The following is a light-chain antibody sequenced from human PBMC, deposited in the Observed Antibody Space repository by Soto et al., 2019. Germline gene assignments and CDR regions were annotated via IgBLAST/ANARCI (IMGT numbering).Light chain of an antibody. J-gene: IGKJ2*01. CDR1: QSVLFSSNNKNC. V-gene: IGKV4-1*01. CDR3: QQYLDIPYT. Sequence: DIVMTQSPDSLAVSLGERATINCKSSQSVLFSSNNKNCLAWYQQKPGQPPKLLIYWASTREYGVPDRFSGSGSGTDFTLTIRSLQAEDVAVYYCQQYLDIPYTFCQGTNLEIK. CDR2: WAS.